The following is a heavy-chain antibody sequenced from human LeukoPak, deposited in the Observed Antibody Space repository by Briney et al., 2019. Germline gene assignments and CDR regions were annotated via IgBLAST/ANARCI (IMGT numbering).Heavy chain of an antibody. J-gene: IGHJ5*02. V-gene: IGHV4-61*08. CDR3: ARGYSGYDFNDWFDP. Sequence: SETLSLTCTVSGGSISSGGYYWSWIRQPPGKGLEWIGYIYYSGSTNYNPSLKSRVTISVDTSKNQFSLKLSSVTAADTAVYYCARGYSGYDFNDWFDPWGQGTLVTVSS. D-gene: IGHD5-12*01. CDR2: IYYSGST. CDR1: GGSISSGGYY.